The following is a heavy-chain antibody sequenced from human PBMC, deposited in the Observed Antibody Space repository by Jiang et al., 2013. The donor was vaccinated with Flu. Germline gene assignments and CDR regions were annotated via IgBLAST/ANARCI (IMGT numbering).Heavy chain of an antibody. D-gene: IGHD6-13*01. J-gene: IGHJ3*02. CDR3: ARSYSSSWYVAFDI. Sequence: GSGLVKPSETLSLTCTVSGGSISSYYWSWIRQPPGKGLEWIGYIYYSGSTNYNPSLKSRVTISVDTSKNQFSLKLSSVTAADTAVYYCARSYSSSWYVAFDIWGQGTMVTVSS. CDR1: GGSISSYY. CDR2: IYYSGST. V-gene: IGHV4-59*01.